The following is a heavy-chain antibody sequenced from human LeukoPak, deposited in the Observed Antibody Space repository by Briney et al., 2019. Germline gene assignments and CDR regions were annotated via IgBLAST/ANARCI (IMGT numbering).Heavy chain of an antibody. J-gene: IGHJ5*02. D-gene: IGHD6-13*01. CDR2: ISSSSSYI. V-gene: IGHV3-21*01. CDR1: GFTFSSYS. CDR3: ARDLYSSSWNWFDP. Sequence: GGSLRLSCAASGFTFSSYSMNWVRQAPGKGLEWVSSISSSSSYIYYADSVKGRFTISRDNAKNSLYLHMNSLRAEDTAVYYCARDLYSSSWNWFDPWGQGTLVTVSS.